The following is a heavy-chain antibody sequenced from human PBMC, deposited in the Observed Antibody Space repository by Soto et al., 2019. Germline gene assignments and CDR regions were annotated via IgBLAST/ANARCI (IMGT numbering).Heavy chain of an antibody. Sequence: XAILSLTCTVSGGSLSRDSNFWSWIRQPPGKGLEWIGYIYYSGPTRYNPSLESRVTISIDSSKNQVSLNLTSVTAADTAVYYCARGYSHYAQWGRGTLVTVSS. D-gene: IGHD4-4*01. CDR1: GGSLSRDSNF. J-gene: IGHJ4*02. CDR2: IYYSGPT. CDR3: ARGYSHYAQ. V-gene: IGHV4-61*01.